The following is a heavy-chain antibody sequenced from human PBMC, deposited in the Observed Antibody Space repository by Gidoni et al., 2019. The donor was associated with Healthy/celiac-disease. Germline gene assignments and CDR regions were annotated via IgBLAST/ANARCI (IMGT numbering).Heavy chain of an antibody. Sequence: QLQLQESGPGLLKPSETLSLPCTVSGGSISISSYYWGWIRQPPGKGLEWIGSIYYSGSTYYNPSLKSRVTISVDTSKNQFSLKLSSGTAADTAVYYCARPPVAAAGIAEYFQHWGQGTLVTVSS. CDR3: ARPPVAAAGIAEYFQH. D-gene: IGHD6-13*01. J-gene: IGHJ1*01. CDR2: IYYSGST. V-gene: IGHV4-39*01. CDR1: GGSISISSYY.